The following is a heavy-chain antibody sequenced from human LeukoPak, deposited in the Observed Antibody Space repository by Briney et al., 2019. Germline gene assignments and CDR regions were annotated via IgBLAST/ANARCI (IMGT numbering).Heavy chain of an antibody. Sequence: SETLSLTCTVSGYSISSGYYWGWIRQPPGKGLEWIGNIYHSGTPYYNPSLKSRVTLSVDTSKNQFSLKLSSVTAADTAVYYCTAGVVPAAIRKALDYWGQGTLVTVSS. CDR2: IYHSGTP. V-gene: IGHV4-38-2*02. D-gene: IGHD2-2*02. J-gene: IGHJ4*02. CDR1: GYSISSGYY. CDR3: TAGVVPAAIRKALDY.